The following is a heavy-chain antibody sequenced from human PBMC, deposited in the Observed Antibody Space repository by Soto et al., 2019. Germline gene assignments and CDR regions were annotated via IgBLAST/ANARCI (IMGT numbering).Heavy chain of an antibody. J-gene: IGHJ4*02. D-gene: IGHD3-10*01. CDR2: ISGSGGST. V-gene: IGHV3-23*01. CDR1: GFTFSTYA. CDR3: ACLAWFGDPVPPFDC. Sequence: EVQLLESGGGLVQPGGSLRLSCAASGFTFSTYAMSWVRQVPGKGLEWVSGISGSGGSTNHADCVKGRFTVSRDNSKNTLYLQMGSLRAEDTAVYYCACLAWFGDPVPPFDCWGQGTVVMVSS.